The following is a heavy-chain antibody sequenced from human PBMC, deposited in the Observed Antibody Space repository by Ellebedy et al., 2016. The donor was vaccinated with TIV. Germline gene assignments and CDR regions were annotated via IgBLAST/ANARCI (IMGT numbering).Heavy chain of an antibody. CDR3: ASWGDYGGNRHLDY. CDR1: GGSISSSNHY. J-gene: IGHJ4*02. CDR2: IFHSGTT. V-gene: IGHV4-39*07. Sequence: SETLSLXXSVSGGSISSSNHYWGWIRQPPGKGLEWIASIFHSGTTYYNPSLKSRVAISGDTSKNQFSLKLSSVTAADTAVYYCASWGDYGGNRHLDYWGQGTLVTVSS. D-gene: IGHD4-23*01.